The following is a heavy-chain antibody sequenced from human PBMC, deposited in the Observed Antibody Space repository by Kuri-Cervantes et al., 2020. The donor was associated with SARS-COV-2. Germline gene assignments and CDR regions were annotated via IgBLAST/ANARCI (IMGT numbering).Heavy chain of an antibody. CDR3: AKVETASLDH. J-gene: IGHJ4*02. Sequence: LSLTCAASGFTFSSYGMHWVRQAPGKGLEWVAFIRYDGSNKYYADSVKGRFTISRDNSKNTLYLQMNSLRAEDTAVYYCAKVETASLDHWGQGTLVTVSS. D-gene: IGHD3-3*01. CDR1: GFTFSSYG. V-gene: IGHV3-30*02. CDR2: IRYDGSNK.